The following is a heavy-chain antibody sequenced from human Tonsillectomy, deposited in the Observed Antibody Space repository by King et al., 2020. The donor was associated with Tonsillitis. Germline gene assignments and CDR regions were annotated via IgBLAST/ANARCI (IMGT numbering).Heavy chain of an antibody. CDR2: IDPGDSDT. CDR1: GYSFTSYW. D-gene: IGHD1-26*01. Sequence: QLVQSGAEVKKPGESLKISCKGFGYSFTSYWIGWVRQMPGKGLEWIGIIDPGDSDTRHSPSFQGQVTIAADKSLSTAYLQGSSRQASDTAMYYCARHAVGATYGHWYFDLWGRGTLVTVSS. CDR3: ARHAVGATYGHWYFDL. J-gene: IGHJ2*01. V-gene: IGHV5-51*01.